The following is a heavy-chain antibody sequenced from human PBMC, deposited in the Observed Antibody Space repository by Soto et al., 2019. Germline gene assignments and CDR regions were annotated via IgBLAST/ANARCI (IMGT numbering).Heavy chain of an antibody. CDR2: MNPNSGNT. CDR1: VYTFTGYD. CDR3: ATKLRGEVYYYGMDV. D-gene: IGHD3-16*01. J-gene: IGHJ6*02. Sequence: QVQLGQSGAEVKKPGASVKVSCKASVYTFTGYDINWVRQATGQGLEWMGWMNPNSGNTGYAQKFQGRVTMTRNTSISTAYMELSSLRSEDTVVYYCATKLRGEVYYYGMDVWGQGTTVTVSS. V-gene: IGHV1-8*01.